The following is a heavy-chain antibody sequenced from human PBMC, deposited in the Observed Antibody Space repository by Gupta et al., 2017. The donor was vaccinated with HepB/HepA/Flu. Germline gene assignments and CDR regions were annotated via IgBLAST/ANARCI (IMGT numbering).Heavy chain of an antibody. CDR3: ARESPGPATGDHGMDV. Sequence: QVQLVESGGGVVQPGRSLRLSCAASGFTFSSSGMHWVRQAPGKGLEWVAFIWDDGSNKYYADSGKGRFTISRDNSKNTLYLQMNSLRVEDTAVYYCARESPGPATGDHGMDVWVQGGTVTVSA. D-gene: IGHD7-27*01. J-gene: IGHJ6*01. CDR2: IWDDGSNK. CDR1: GFTFSSSG. V-gene: IGHV3-33*01.